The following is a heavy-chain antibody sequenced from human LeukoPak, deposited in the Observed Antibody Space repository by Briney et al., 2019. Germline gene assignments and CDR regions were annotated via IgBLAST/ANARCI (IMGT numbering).Heavy chain of an antibody. CDR3: ARGSYDSSGYLY. CDR1: GFSARGNY. CDR2: VYSGGST. J-gene: IGHJ4*02. D-gene: IGHD3-22*01. Sequence: GGSLRLSCEGSGFSARGNYMSWVRQAPGKGLEWVAVVYSGGSTNHADAVKGRFSVSRDNSKDTLYLQMNSLRAEDTAVYYCARGSYDSSGYLYWGQGTLVTVSS. V-gene: IGHV3-53*05.